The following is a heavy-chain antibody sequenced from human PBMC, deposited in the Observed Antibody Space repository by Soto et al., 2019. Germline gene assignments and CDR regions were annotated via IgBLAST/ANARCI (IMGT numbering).Heavy chain of an antibody. V-gene: IGHV4-30-4*01. CDR1: GGTINSGDYF. CDR3: ARVKATLYRHYYLDY. J-gene: IGHJ4*02. CDR2: IFYTGST. Sequence: SETLSLPCSVSGGTINSGDYFWSWFRQPPGKGLEWIGSIFYTGSTYYSPSLRRRASMSRDTSKKLCSLRLRSLTAADTAVYFCARVKATLYRHYYLDYWGQGTPVTVSS. D-gene: IGHD2-15*01.